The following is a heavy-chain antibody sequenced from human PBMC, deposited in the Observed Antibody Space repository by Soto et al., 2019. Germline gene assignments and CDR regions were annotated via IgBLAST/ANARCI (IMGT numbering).Heavy chain of an antibody. CDR2: IIPTSGAA. J-gene: IGHJ6*02. CDR3: ARGQGYCSGGICYYYYYGMDV. D-gene: IGHD2-15*01. Sequence: ASVKVSCKASGGTFSSDAFSWVRQAPGQGLEWMGGIIPTSGAANYAQKFQGRATITADESTSTAYMELSSLTSEDTAVYFCARGQGYCSGGICYYYYYGMDVWGQGTTVTVSS. CDR1: GGTFSSDA. V-gene: IGHV1-69*13.